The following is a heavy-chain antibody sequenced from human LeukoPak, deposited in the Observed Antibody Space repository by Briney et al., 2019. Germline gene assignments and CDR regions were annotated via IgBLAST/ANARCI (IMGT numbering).Heavy chain of an antibody. CDR2: ISGSGGST. Sequence: GGSLRLSCAASGFIFSSYAMSWVRQAPGKVLEWVSAISGSGGSTYYADSVKGRFTISRDNSKNTLYLQMNSLRAEDTAVYYCAKGFIAAAGTGFDYWGQGTLVTVSS. J-gene: IGHJ4*02. CDR1: GFIFSSYA. D-gene: IGHD6-13*01. V-gene: IGHV3-23*01. CDR3: AKGFIAAAGTGFDY.